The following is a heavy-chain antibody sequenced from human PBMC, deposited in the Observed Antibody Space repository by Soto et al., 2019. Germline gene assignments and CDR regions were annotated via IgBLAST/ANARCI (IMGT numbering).Heavy chain of an antibody. CDR2: ISSSGSTI. J-gene: IGHJ1*01. D-gene: IGHD4-4*01. V-gene: IGHV3-48*03. Sequence: PGGSLRLSCAASGFTFSSYEMNWVRQAPGKGLEWVSYISSSGSTIYYADSVKGRFTISRDNAKNSLYLQMNSLRTEDTAVYYCARGSACSPPLDYSPAHWGQGTLVTVSS. CDR3: ARGSACSPPLDYSPAH. CDR1: GFTFSSYE.